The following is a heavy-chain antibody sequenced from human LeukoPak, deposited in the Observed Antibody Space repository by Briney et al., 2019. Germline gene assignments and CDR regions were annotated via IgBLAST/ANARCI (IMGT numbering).Heavy chain of an antibody. J-gene: IGHJ4*02. V-gene: IGHV4-39*01. CDR2: IYYSGST. Sequence: PPETLSLTCTVSGGSISSSSYYWGWIRQPPGKGLEWIGSIYYSGSTYYNPSLKSRVTISVDTSKNQFSLKLSSVTAADTAVYYCASLAAAGTTLLYWGQGTLVTVSS. CDR1: GGSISSSSYY. CDR3: ASLAAAGTTLLY. D-gene: IGHD6-13*01.